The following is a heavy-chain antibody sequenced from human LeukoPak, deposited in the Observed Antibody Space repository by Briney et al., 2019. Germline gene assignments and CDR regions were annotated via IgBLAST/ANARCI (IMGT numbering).Heavy chain of an antibody. D-gene: IGHD2-15*01. J-gene: IGHJ6*02. V-gene: IGHV1-18*01. CDR2: ISAYNGNR. CDR3: ARERIVRYCSGGSCYKDLYGMDV. Sequence: ASVKDSRKSSGYTFTSYGISWVRQAPGQGLAWMGWISAYNGNRNYAQKLQGRVNMTTDTSTSTAYMELRSLRSDDTAVYYCARERIVRYCSGGSCYKDLYGMDVWGQGTTVTVSS. CDR1: GYTFTSYG.